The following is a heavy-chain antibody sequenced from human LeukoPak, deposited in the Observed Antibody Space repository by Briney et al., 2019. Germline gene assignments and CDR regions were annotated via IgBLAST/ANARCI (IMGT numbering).Heavy chain of an antibody. J-gene: IGHJ5*02. V-gene: IGHV1-2*02. CDR2: INPNSGGT. D-gene: IGHD3-3*01. CDR3: ARVLEFYNWFDP. CDR1: GYTFTGYY. Sequence: ASVKVSCKASGYTFTGYYMHWVRQAPGQGLEWMGWINPNSGGTNYAQKFQGRVTMTRDTSISTAYMELSRLRSDDTAVYYCARVLEFYNWFDPWGQGTLVTVSS.